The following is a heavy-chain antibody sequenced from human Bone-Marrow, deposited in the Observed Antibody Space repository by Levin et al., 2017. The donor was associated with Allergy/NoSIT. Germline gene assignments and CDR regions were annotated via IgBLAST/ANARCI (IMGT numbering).Heavy chain of an antibody. V-gene: IGHV3-7*01. J-gene: IGHJ2*01. D-gene: IGHD4-17*01. CDR2: IKEDGSEK. CDR1: GFTLSNYW. CDR3: ARDLGYGDYETNFDL. Sequence: GESLKISCVASGFTLSNYWMSWVRQAPGKGLEWVANIKEDGSEKYYVDSVKGRFTISRDNAKNLLYLQMNSLRADDTAVYYCARDLGYGDYETNFDLWGRGTLVTVSS.